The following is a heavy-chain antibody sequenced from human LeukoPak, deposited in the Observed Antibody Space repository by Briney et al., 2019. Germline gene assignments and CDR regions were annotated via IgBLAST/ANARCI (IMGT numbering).Heavy chain of an antibody. CDR1: GGSISSYY. Sequence: SETLSLTCTVSGGSISSYYWSWIRQPAGKGLERIGRICTSGSTNYNPSLKSRVTMSVDTSKNQFSLKLSSVTAADTAVYYCARGVVAAAGLFYHFDYWGQGTLVTVSS. CDR3: ARGVVAAAGLFYHFDY. D-gene: IGHD6-13*01. CDR2: ICTSGST. V-gene: IGHV4-4*07. J-gene: IGHJ4*02.